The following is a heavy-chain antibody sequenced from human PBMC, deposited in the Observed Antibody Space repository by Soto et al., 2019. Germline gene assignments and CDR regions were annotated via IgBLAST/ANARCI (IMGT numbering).Heavy chain of an antibody. CDR3: AREVPYDSSGYYTYFDY. CDR2: IWYDGSNK. V-gene: IGHV3-33*01. D-gene: IGHD3-22*01. CDR1: GFTFSSYG. J-gene: IGHJ4*02. Sequence: GGSLRLSCAASGFTFSSYGMHWFRQAPGKGLEWVAVIWYDGSNKYYADSVKGRFTISRDNSKNTLYLQMNSLRAEDTAVYYCAREVPYDSSGYYTYFDYWGQGT.